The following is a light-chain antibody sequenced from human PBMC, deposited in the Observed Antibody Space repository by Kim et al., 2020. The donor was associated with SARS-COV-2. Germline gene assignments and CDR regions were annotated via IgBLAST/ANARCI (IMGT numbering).Light chain of an antibody. Sequence: RATFNCKSSQSVLYSSNNKNYLSWYQQKPGQPPKLLISWASTRESGVPDRFSGSGSGTDFTLTINNLQAEDVAIYYCQQYYTTPLTFGGGSKVEI. CDR3: QQYYTTPLT. J-gene: IGKJ4*01. CDR1: QSVLYSSNNKNY. V-gene: IGKV4-1*01. CDR2: WAS.